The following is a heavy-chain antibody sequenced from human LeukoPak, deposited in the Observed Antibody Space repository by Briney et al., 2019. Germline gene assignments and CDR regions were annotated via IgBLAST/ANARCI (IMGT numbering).Heavy chain of an antibody. CDR3: ARQVSSSGYYNWFDP. Sequence: SETLSLTCTVSGGSISSYYWSWIRQPPGKGLEWIGYIYTSGSTNYNPSLKSRVTISVDTSKNQFSLKLSSVTAADTAVYYCARQVSSSGYYNWFDPWGQGTLVTVSS. CDR1: GGSISSYY. V-gene: IGHV4-4*09. CDR2: IYTSGST. D-gene: IGHD3-22*01. J-gene: IGHJ5*02.